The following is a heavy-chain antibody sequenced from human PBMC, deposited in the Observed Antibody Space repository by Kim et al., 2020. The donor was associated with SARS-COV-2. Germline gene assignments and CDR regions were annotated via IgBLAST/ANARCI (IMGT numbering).Heavy chain of an antibody. J-gene: IGHJ5*02. CDR2: VYYSGTT. D-gene: IGHD1-7*01. CDR3: ARTTAGRVGWNYRFDP. Sequence: SETLSLICTVSGGSINRDYWSWIRKPPGKGLEWIGYVYYSGTTNYNPSLKSRVTILVDTSKNQFFLKLSSVTAADTAVYYCARTTAGRVGWNYRFDPWG. CDR1: GGSINRDY. V-gene: IGHV4-59*12.